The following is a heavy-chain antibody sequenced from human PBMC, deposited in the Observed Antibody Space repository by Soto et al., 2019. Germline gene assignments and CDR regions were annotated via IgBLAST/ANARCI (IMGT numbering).Heavy chain of an antibody. CDR3: AREVWGTHYYGMDV. CDR1: GGSISSYY. CDR2: IYYSGST. Sequence: QVQLQESGPGLVKPSETLSLTCTVSGGSISSYYWSWIRQPPGKGLEWIGYIYYSGSTNYNPSLKGRVTISVDTSKNQFSLKLSSVTAADTAVYYCAREVWGTHYYGMDVWGQGTTVTVSS. D-gene: IGHD3-16*01. V-gene: IGHV4-59*01. J-gene: IGHJ6*02.